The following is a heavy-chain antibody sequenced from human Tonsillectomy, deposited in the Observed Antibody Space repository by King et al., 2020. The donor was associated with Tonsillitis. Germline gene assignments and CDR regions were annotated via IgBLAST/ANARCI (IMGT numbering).Heavy chain of an antibody. Sequence: QLQESGPGLVKPSETLSLTCNVSGGSISSSGYYWGWIRQSPGRGLEWIGSFYYSGITNYNPTLKSRVSIFVDTSKYQLSLRLSSVTAADTAVYYCGRHISLYYDGSFFFDSWGQGTLVTVSS. V-gene: IGHV4-39*01. CDR1: GGSISSSGYY. D-gene: IGHD3-22*01. CDR2: FYYSGIT. J-gene: IGHJ4*02. CDR3: GRHISLYYDGSFFFDS.